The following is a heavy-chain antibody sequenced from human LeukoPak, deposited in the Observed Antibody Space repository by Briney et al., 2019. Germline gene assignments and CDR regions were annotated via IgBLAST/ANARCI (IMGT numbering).Heavy chain of an antibody. Sequence: GGSLRLSCAASGFIFSSYAMNWVRQAPGKGLECVSGIRGSGGSTYYADSVKGRFTISRDNSKSTLYLQMNSLRAEDTAVYYCAKGRVSSGWNTDYWGQGTLVSVSS. V-gene: IGHV3-23*01. CDR1: GFIFSSYA. J-gene: IGHJ4*02. CDR3: AKGRVSSGWNTDY. D-gene: IGHD6-19*01. CDR2: IRGSGGST.